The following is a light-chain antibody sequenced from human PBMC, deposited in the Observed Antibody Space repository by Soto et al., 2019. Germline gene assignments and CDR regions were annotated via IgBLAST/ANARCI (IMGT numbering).Light chain of an antibody. V-gene: IGKV1-6*01. Sequence: IQMTQSPAPLSSSVGDRVTITCRASQGIRNDLGWYQQKPGKAPKLLIYAASSLQSGVPSRFSGSGSGTDFTLTISSLQPEDFATYYCLQDYNYPLTFGGGTTVDIK. CDR3: LQDYNYPLT. CDR2: AAS. CDR1: QGIRND. J-gene: IGKJ4*01.